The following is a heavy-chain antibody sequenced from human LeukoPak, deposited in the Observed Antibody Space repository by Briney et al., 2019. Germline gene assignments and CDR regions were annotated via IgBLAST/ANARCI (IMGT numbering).Heavy chain of an antibody. J-gene: IGHJ3*02. Sequence: DPGGSLRLSCAASGFTFSNYWMSWVRQAPGKGLEWVANIKQDRSEKYYVDSVKGRFTISRDNSKNTLYLQMNSLRAEDTAVYYCAKDLRYRGAFDIWGQGTMVTVSS. CDR3: AKDLRYRGAFDI. CDR2: IKQDRSEK. V-gene: IGHV3-7*03. D-gene: IGHD1-1*01. CDR1: GFTFSNYW.